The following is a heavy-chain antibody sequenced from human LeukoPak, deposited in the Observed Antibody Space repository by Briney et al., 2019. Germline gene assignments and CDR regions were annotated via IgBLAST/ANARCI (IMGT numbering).Heavy chain of an antibody. Sequence: GGSLRLSCAVSGITLSNYGMTWVRQAPGKGLEWVAGISDTGGRTNYADSVKGRFTISRDNPKNTLYLQMNSLSAEDTAVYFCAKRGVVIRVILVGFHKEAYYFDSWGQGALVTVSS. V-gene: IGHV3-23*01. J-gene: IGHJ4*02. CDR2: ISDTGGRT. CDR3: AKRGVVIRVILVGFHKEAYYFDS. CDR1: GITLSNYG. D-gene: IGHD3-22*01.